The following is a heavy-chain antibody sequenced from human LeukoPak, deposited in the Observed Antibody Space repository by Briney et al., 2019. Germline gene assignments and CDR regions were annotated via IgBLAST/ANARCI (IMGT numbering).Heavy chain of an antibody. CDR2: ISAYNGNT. Sequence: ASVKVSCKASGYTFTSYGISWVRQAPGQGLEWMGWISAYNGNTNYAQKLQGRVTMTTDTSTSTAYMELRSLRSDDTAVYYCARSTHYDFWSGYHPQFDYWGQGTLVTASS. V-gene: IGHV1-18*01. CDR1: GYTFTSYG. D-gene: IGHD3-3*01. CDR3: ARSTHYDFWSGYHPQFDY. J-gene: IGHJ4*02.